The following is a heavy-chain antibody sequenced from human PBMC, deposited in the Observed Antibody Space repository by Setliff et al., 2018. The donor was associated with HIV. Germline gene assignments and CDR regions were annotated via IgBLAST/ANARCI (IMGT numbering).Heavy chain of an antibody. J-gene: IGHJ4*02. CDR2: IKQDGSQK. D-gene: IGHD3-16*01. V-gene: IGHV3-7*01. CDR1: GFAFDTSW. Sequence: GGSLRLSCAASGFAFDTSWMTWIRQAPGEGLEWVATIKQDGSQKFYVDSVKGRFTISRDNVKNSLFLQMNSLRVGDTAVYYCAKDMNYNNDYPGVLGSWGRGTLVTVSS. CDR3: AKDMNYNNDYPGVLGS.